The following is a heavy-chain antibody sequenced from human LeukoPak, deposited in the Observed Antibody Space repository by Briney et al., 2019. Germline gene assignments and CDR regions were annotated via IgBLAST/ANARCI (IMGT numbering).Heavy chain of an antibody. CDR1: GGTFSSYA. Sequence: GASVKVSCKASGGTFSSYAISWVRQAPGQGLEWMGRIIPILGIANYAQKFQGRVTITADKSTSTAYMELSSLRSEDTAVYYCARDRYVLRYFSREKKYNWFDPWGQGTLVTVSS. CDR3: ARDRYVLRYFSREKKYNWFDP. J-gene: IGHJ5*02. V-gene: IGHV1-69*04. CDR2: IIPILGIA. D-gene: IGHD3-9*01.